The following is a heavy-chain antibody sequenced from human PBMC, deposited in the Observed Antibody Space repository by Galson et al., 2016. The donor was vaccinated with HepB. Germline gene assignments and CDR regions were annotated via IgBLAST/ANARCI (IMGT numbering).Heavy chain of an antibody. V-gene: IGHV1-69*01. CDR3: AIARYSSGRYFAFES. CDR2: IIPVIGTP. CDR1: GATFSRYA. J-gene: IGHJ3*02. D-gene: IGHD6-19*01. Sequence: CKASGATFSRYAISWIRQAPGQGLEWMGGIIPVIGTPDYAPKFEGRVTITADESTNTAYMDLGSLRFEDTAVYYCAIARYSSGRYFAFESWGQGTMVTVTT.